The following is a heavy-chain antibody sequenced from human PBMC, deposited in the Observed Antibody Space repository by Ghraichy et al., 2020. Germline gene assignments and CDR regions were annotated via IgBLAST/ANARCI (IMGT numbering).Heavy chain of an antibody. CDR3: VTDRNSGSFYHI. Sequence: GGSLRLSCTVSGFTFSNHWMNWVRQAPGKGLEWVADIKTDGSEKHYLDSVKGRFTISRDNAMNVLYLQMNSLRAEDTALYYCVTDRNSGSFYHIWGQGTQVIVSS. CDR2: IKTDGSEK. D-gene: IGHD3-10*01. V-gene: IGHV3-7*01. CDR1: GFTFSNHW. J-gene: IGHJ4*02.